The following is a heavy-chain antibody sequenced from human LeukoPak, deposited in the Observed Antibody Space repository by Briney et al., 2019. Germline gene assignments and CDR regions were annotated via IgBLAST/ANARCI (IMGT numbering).Heavy chain of an antibody. Sequence: PSETLSLTCTVSGGSISSGSYYWRWIRQSAGKGLEWIGRIYSSGNTGYNPSLKSRVTISVDTSKNQFSLKLSSVTAADTAVYYCARGGPRLLWFGLAVDPWGQGTLVTVSS. CDR2: IYSSGNT. J-gene: IGHJ5*02. D-gene: IGHD3-10*01. V-gene: IGHV4-61*02. CDR1: GGSISSGSYY. CDR3: ARGGPRLLWFGLAVDP.